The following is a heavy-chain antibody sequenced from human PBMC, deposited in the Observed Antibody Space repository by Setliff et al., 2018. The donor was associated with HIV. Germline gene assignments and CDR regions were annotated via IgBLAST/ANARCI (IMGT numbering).Heavy chain of an antibody. CDR3: ARVRPKNRYYNFWSGYFGAFDI. V-gene: IGHV1-46*01. CDR1: GYTFTSYY. D-gene: IGHD3-3*01. Sequence: ASVKVSCKASGYTFTSYYMHWVRQAPGQGLEWMGIINPSGGSTSYAQKFQGRVTMTRDTPTSTVYMELSSLRSEDTAVYYCARVRPKNRYYNFWSGYFGAFDIWGQGTMVTVSS. CDR2: INPSGGST. J-gene: IGHJ3*02.